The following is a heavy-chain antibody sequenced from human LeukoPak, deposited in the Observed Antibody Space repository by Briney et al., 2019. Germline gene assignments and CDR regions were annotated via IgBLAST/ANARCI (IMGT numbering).Heavy chain of an antibody. J-gene: IGHJ5*02. CDR1: GYTFTSYD. CDR3: ARVFDWNYFNWFDP. CDR2: MNPNSGNT. V-gene: IGHV1-8*01. Sequence: GASVKVSCKASGYTFTSYDINWVRQAPGQGLEWMGWMNPNSGNTGYAQKFQGRVTMTRNTSISTAYMELSSLRSEDTAVYYCARVFDWNYFNWFDPWGQGTLVTVSS. D-gene: IGHD1-7*01.